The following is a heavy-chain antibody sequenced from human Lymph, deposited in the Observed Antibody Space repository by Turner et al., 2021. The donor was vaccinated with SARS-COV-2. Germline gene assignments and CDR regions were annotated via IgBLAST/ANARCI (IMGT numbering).Heavy chain of an antibody. Sequence: EVQLMETGGGLIQPGGSLRLSCAASGIIVSRNYMNWVRQAPGKGLEWVSVIYSGGTTYYADSVKGRFTISRDNSKNTLYPQMNSLRVEDTAVYDCARDLGTYGMDVWGQGTTVTVSS. CDR3: ARDLGTYGMDV. CDR2: IYSGGTT. J-gene: IGHJ6*02. V-gene: IGHV3-53*02. CDR1: GIIVSRNY. D-gene: IGHD6-13*01.